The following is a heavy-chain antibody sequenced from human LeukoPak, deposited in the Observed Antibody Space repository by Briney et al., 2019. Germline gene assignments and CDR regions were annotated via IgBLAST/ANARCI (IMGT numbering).Heavy chain of an antibody. CDR2: ISGSGEIT. V-gene: IGHV3-11*01. CDR3: AKIAPWTDYDILTGYFYYFDY. J-gene: IGHJ4*02. CDR1: GFTFSDYY. Sequence: GGSLRLSCAVSGFTFSDYYMSWIRQAPGKGLEWLSYISGSGEITYYEESVKGRFTISRDNSKNTLYLQMNSLRAEDTAVYYCAKIAPWTDYDILTGYFYYFDYWGQGTLVTVSS. D-gene: IGHD3-9*01.